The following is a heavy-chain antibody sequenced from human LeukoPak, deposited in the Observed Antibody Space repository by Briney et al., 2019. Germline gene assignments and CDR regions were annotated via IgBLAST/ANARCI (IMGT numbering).Heavy chain of an antibody. J-gene: IGHJ4*02. D-gene: IGHD7-27*01. CDR1: GYTFTSYD. Sequence: ASVTVSCTASGYTFTSYDINWVRQATGQGFEWMGWMSPSTGNTGYAQKFQGRVTMTRYTSVSTAYMELSSLRSEDTAVYYCVGGAPNWGFDFWGQGTLVTVSS. CDR2: MSPSTGNT. V-gene: IGHV1-8*01. CDR3: VGGAPNWGFDF.